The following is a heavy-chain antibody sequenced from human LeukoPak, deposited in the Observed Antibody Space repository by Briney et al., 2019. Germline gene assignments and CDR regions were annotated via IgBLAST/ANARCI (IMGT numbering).Heavy chain of an antibody. CDR1: GGTFSSYA. Sequence: GASVKVSCKASGGTFSSYAISWVRQAPGQGLEWMGGIIPIFGTANYAQKFQGRVTITTDESTSTAYMELSSLRSEDTAVYYCALPIFGVGYYYMDVWGKGTTVTVSS. CDR3: ALPIFGVGYYYMDV. CDR2: IIPIFGTA. D-gene: IGHD3-3*01. V-gene: IGHV1-69*05. J-gene: IGHJ6*03.